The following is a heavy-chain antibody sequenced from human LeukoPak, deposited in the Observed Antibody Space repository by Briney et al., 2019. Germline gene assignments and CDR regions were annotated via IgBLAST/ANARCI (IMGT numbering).Heavy chain of an antibody. CDR3: ATGPLDY. CDR2: ITSNTDGGTT. J-gene: IGHJ4*02. Sequence: GGSLRLSCAASGLMFGKAWLSWVRQAPGKGLEWVGRITSNTDGGTTDYATPVKGRFIISRDESITTLYLQMNSLKTEDTAIYYCATGPLDYWGQGTLLTVSS. V-gene: IGHV3-15*01. CDR1: GLMFGKAW.